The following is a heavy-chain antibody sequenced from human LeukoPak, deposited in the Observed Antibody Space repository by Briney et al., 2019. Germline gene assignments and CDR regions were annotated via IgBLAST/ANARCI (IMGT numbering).Heavy chain of an antibody. CDR1: GGSISSYY. CDR2: IYYSGST. Sequence: SETLSLTCTVSGGSISSYYWSWIRQPPGKGLEWIGYIYYSGSTNYNPSLKSRVTISVDTSKNQFSLKLSSVTAADTAVYYCARDKGSGYLPFDFWGQGTLVTVSS. V-gene: IGHV4-59*01. CDR3: ARDKGSGYLPFDF. D-gene: IGHD5-18*01. J-gene: IGHJ4*02.